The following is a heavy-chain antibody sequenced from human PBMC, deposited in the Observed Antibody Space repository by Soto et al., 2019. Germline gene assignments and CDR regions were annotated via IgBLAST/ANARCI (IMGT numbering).Heavy chain of an antibody. CDR2: VRSETYGGST. CDR3: TRGRGTSGWYADY. J-gene: IGHJ4*02. D-gene: IGHD6-13*01. CDR1: GFVFGDYA. V-gene: IGHV3-49*04. Sequence: PGGSLRLSCSASGFVFGDYAVTWVRQAPGKGLEWVGVVRSETYGGSTEYAASVKGRFRISRDDSESIAYLQMTGLKTEDTAVYYCTRGRGTSGWYADYWGKGSLVTVSS.